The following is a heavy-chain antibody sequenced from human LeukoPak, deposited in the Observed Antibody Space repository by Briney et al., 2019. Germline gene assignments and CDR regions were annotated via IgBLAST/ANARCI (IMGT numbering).Heavy chain of an antibody. V-gene: IGHV3-23*01. CDR1: GFTVSSNY. CDR3: AKDHPSSTHQGYFDY. Sequence: GGSLRLSCAASGFTVSSNYMSWVRQAPGKGLEWASAISGSGGSTYYADSVKGRFTISRDNSKNTLYLQMNSLRAEDTAVYYCAKDHPSSTHQGYFDYWGQGTLVTVSS. D-gene: IGHD2-2*01. CDR2: ISGSGGST. J-gene: IGHJ4*02.